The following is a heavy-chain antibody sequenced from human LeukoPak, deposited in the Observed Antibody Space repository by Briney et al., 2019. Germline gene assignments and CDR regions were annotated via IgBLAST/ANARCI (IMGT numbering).Heavy chain of an antibody. Sequence: SETLSLTCAVSNGSIGYYYWSGLRQPPGKGREWIGYIYHTGGTNYNPSLKSRLTISLHMSRNNVSLMLHSVTAADTAVYYCARGGSSQGSTPKQYFYYMNVWGRGTTVSVSS. J-gene: IGHJ6*03. D-gene: IGHD6-13*01. CDR2: IYHTGGT. V-gene: IGHV4-59*01. CDR1: NGSIGYYY. CDR3: ARGGSSQGSTPKQYFYYMNV.